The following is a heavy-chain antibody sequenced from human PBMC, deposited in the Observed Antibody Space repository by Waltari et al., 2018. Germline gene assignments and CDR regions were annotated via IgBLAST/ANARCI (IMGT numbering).Heavy chain of an antibody. CDR3: ARESKVGHCSSSICYSRAGMDV. D-gene: IGHD2-2*01. J-gene: IGHJ6*02. CDR1: GFTVSDNY. Sequence: EVQLVESGGGLIQPGGSLRLSCAASGFTVSDNYMNWVRQAPGKGLDGGVVLYSGGKKYYADSVKDRVTISRDTAKNTVYLQMNSLRAEDTAVYYCARESKVGHCSSSICYSRAGMDVWGQGTTVTVSS. V-gene: IGHV3-53*01. CDR2: LYSGGKK.